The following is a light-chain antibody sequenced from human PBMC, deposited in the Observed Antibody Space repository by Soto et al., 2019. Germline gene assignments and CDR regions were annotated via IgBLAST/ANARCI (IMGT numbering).Light chain of an antibody. CDR2: SNN. CDR1: SSNIGSNT. Sequence: QLVLTQPPSASGTPGQRVTISCSGSSSNIGSNTVNWYQQLPGTAPKLLMYSNNQRPSGVPDRFSGSKSGTSASLTISGLQSEDEADYYCAAWDDSLNGYVFGTGTKVTVL. CDR3: AAWDDSLNGYV. V-gene: IGLV1-44*01. J-gene: IGLJ1*01.